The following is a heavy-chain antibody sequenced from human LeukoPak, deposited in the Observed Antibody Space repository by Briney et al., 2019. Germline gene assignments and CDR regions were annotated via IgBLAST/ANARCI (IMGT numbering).Heavy chain of an antibody. V-gene: IGHV4-4*07. J-gene: IGHJ3*02. CDR2: IYTSGST. D-gene: IGHD3-3*01. CDR3: ARDHITIFGVVMMGAFDI. Sequence: SETLSLTCTVSGGSISSYYWSWIRQPAGKGLEWIGRIYTSGSTNYNPSLKSRVTMSVDTSKNQFSLTLSSVTAADTAVYFCARDHITIFGVVMMGAFDIWGQGTMVTVSS. CDR1: GGSISSYY.